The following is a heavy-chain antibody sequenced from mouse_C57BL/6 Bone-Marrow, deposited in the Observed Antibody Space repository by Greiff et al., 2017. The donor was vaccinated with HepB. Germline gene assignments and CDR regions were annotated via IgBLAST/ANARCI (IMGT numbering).Heavy chain of an antibody. CDR2: IWSDGST. CDR1: GFSLTSYG. J-gene: IGHJ4*01. CDR3: ARHEGLRRDYAMDY. Sequence: VKLMESGPGLVAPSQSLSITCTVSGFSLTSYGVHWVRQPPGKGLEWLVVIWSDGSTTYNSALKSRLSISKDNSKSQVFLKMNSLQTDDTAMYYCARHEGLRRDYAMDYWGQGTSVTVSS. V-gene: IGHV2-6-1*01. D-gene: IGHD2-12*01.